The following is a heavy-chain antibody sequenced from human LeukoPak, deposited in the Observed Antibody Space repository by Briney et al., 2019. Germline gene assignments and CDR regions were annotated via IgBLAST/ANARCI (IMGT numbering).Heavy chain of an antibody. CDR2: IYTSGST. J-gene: IGHJ4*02. V-gene: IGHV4-61*02. CDR3: ARHRTYYYDSSRWSGYFDY. D-gene: IGHD3-22*01. CDR1: GGSISSGSYY. Sequence: SETLSLTCTVSGGSISSGSYYWSWIRQPAGKGLEWIGRIYTSGSTNYNPSLKSRVTISVDTSKNQFSLKLSSVTAADTAVYYCARHRTYYYDSSRWSGYFDYWGQGTLVTVPS.